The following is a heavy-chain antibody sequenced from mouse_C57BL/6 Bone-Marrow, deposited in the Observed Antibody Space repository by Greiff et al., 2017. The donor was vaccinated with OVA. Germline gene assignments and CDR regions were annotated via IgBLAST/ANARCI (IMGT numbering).Heavy chain of an antibody. Sequence: VQLQQSGAELARPGASVKLSCKASGYTFTSYGISWVKQRTGQGLEWIGEIYPRSGNTYYNEKFKGKATLTADKSSSTAYMELRSLTSEDSAVYFCAREGLLQAWFAYWGQGTLVTVSA. D-gene: IGHD1-1*01. CDR1: GYTFTSYG. V-gene: IGHV1-81*01. CDR3: AREGLLQAWFAY. J-gene: IGHJ3*01. CDR2: IYPRSGNT.